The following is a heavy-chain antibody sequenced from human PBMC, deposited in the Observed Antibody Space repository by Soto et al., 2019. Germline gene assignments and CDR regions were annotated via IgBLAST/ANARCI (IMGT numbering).Heavy chain of an antibody. CDR2: ITKSGGGT. V-gene: IGHV3-23*01. CDR3: AKTSSLFDY. J-gene: IGHJ4*02. CDR1: GFTFSNYA. D-gene: IGHD6-13*01. Sequence: EVQLLESGGGLVQPGGSLRLSCAASGFTFSNYAMRWVRQAPGKGLQWVSSITKSGGGTYYADSVKGRFTISRANSKNTLHMQMNSLKAKETAVYSCAKTSSLFDYWGQGTLVTLSS.